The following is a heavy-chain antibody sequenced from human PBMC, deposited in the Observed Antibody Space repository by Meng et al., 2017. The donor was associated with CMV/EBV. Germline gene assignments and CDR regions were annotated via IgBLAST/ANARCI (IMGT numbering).Heavy chain of an antibody. CDR2: ISSSSSYI. CDR3: ARAGVAYCSSTSCYGYFVY. V-gene: IGHV3-21*01. CDR1: GFTFSSYS. Sequence: GGSLRLSCAASGFTFSSYSMNWVRQAPGKGLEWVSSISSSSSYIYYADSVKGRFTISRDNAKNSLYLQMNSLRAEDTAVYYCARAGVAYCSSTSCYGYFVYWGQGTLVTVSS. D-gene: IGHD2-2*01. J-gene: IGHJ4*02.